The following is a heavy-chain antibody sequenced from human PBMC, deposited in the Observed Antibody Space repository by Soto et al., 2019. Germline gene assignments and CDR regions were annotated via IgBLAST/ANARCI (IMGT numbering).Heavy chain of an antibody. J-gene: IGHJ6*02. Sequence: SVKVSCKASGGTLSSYAISWVRQAPGQGLEWMGGIIPIFGTANYAQKFQGRVTITADESTSTAYMELSSLRSEDTAVYYCARKGYCSGGSCYAGTSKGYTYYYGMDVWGQGTTVTVSS. CDR1: GGTLSSYA. D-gene: IGHD2-15*01. CDR2: IIPIFGTA. V-gene: IGHV1-69*13. CDR3: ARKGYCSGGSCYAGTSKGYTYYYGMDV.